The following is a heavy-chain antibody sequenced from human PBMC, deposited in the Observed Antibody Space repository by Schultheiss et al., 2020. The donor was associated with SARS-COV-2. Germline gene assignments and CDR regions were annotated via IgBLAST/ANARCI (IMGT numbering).Heavy chain of an antibody. CDR1: GFTFSSYA. V-gene: IGHV3-30*04. CDR3: ARHYGMDV. J-gene: IGHJ6*02. CDR2: ISYDGSNK. Sequence: GGSLRLSCAASGFTFSSYAMHWVRQAPGKGLEWVAVISYDGSNKYYADSVKGRFTISRDNSKNTLYLQMNSPRAEDTAVYYCARHYGMDVWGQGTTVTVSS.